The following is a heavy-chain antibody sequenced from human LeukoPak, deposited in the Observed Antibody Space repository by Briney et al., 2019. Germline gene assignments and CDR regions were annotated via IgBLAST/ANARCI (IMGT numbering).Heavy chain of an antibody. CDR3: ARVGHYYDSCGYYTFDY. D-gene: IGHD3-22*01. CDR1: GYTFTGYY. V-gene: IGHV1-2*02. Sequence: ASVKVSCKASGYTFTGYYIHWVRQAPGQGLEWMGWINPKSGDTNYAQKFQGRVTMTGDTSISTAHMELSRLRSDDTAVYYSARVGHYYDSCGYYTFDYWGQGTLVTVSS. CDR2: INPKSGDT. J-gene: IGHJ4*02.